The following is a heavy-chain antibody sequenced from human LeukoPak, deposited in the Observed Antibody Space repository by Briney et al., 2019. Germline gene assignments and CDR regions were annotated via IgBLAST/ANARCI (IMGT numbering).Heavy chain of an antibody. CDR2: MNPNSGNT. V-gene: IGHV1-8*01. CDR1: GYTFTSYD. J-gene: IGHJ3*02. D-gene: IGHD3-16*02. Sequence: ASVKVFCKASGYTFTSYDINWVRQATGQGLVWMGWMNPNSGNTGYAQKFQGRVTMTRNTSISTAYMELSSLRSEDTAVYYCTRSMITFGGVIVANDGDAFDIWGQGTMVTVSS. CDR3: TRSMITFGGVIVANDGDAFDI.